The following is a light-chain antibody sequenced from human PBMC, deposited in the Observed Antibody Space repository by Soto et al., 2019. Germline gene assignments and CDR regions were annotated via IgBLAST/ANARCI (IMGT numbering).Light chain of an antibody. CDR2: ENN. J-gene: IGLJ2*01. Sequence: QSVLTQPPSVSAAPGQKVTISCSGSSSNIGNNYVSWYQQLPGTAPKLLIYENNKRPSGIPDRFSGSKSGTSATLRITGLQTGDEADYYCGTWDSSLSAGGVFGGGTKLTVL. CDR3: GTWDSSLSAGGV. V-gene: IGLV1-51*02. CDR1: SSNIGNNY.